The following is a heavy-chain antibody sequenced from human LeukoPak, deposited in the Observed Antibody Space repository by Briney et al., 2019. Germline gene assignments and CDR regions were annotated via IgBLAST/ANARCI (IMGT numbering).Heavy chain of an antibody. J-gene: IGHJ3*02. CDR1: GFTFSSYE. CDR3: ARVDLDKAFDI. D-gene: IGHD2-2*03. V-gene: IGHV3-48*03. CDR2: ISSSGSTI. Sequence: GGSLRLSCAASGFTFSSYEMNWVRQAPGKGLEWVSYISSSGSTIYYADSVKGRFTISRDNAKNSLYLQINSLRAEDTAVYYCARVDLDKAFDIWGQGTMVTVSS.